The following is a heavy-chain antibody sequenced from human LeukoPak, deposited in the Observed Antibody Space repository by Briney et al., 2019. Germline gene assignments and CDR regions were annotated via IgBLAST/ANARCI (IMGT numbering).Heavy chain of an antibody. J-gene: IGHJ4*02. CDR1: GFTFSSYA. Sequence: GGSLRLSCAATGFTFSSYAMSWVRQAPGKGLEWVSGISGSGDNTYYADSVKGRFTISRDNSKNTLYVQVNSLGTEDTAAYYCAKGSYYDSSGSFYFDYWGQGTLVTVSS. V-gene: IGHV3-23*01. CDR2: ISGSGDNT. CDR3: AKGSYYDSSGSFYFDY. D-gene: IGHD3-22*01.